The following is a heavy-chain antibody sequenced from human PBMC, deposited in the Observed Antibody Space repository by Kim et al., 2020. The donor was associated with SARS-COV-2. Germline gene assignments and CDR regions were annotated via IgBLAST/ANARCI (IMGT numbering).Heavy chain of an antibody. Sequence: GGSLRLSCAASGFSFSTYTMTWVRQAPGKGLEWVAGISGIGSNTFYADSVKVRFTISRDNSNNTLFLHMNNLRGDDTALYYCEKPLLLTGSGTDAFDYWGQGPLVTVSS. J-gene: IGHJ4*02. CDR1: GFSFSTYT. V-gene: IGHV3-23*01. CDR3: EKPLLLTGSGTDAFDY. D-gene: IGHD3-9*01. CDR2: ISGIGSNT.